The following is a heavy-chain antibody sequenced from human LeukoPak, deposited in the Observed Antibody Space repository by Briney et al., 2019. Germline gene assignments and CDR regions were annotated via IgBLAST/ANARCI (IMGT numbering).Heavy chain of an antibody. CDR3: ARTSSWYAGAWFDS. CDR1: RGSIRTADYY. CDR2: IYFSGTP. D-gene: IGHD6-13*01. V-gene: IGHV4-39*01. J-gene: IGHJ5*01. Sequence: SETLSLTCTLSRGSIRTADYYWAWVRQPPGEGLEWLGSIYFSGTPYFNPSLKSRVAVSIDTSKNQFSLKVTSVNASDTAVYFCARTSSWYAGAWFDSWGQGTLVTVSS.